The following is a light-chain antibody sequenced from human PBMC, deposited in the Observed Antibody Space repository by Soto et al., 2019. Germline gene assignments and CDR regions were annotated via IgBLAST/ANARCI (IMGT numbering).Light chain of an antibody. Sequence: EIVLTQSPATLSLSPGTRATLSCRASQSIGNYLAWYQQKPGQPPRLLIYDASNRATGIPARLSGSGFGTNFTLTIDSLVPEDFAVYYCQQRSKWLLSFGGGTKVDIK. J-gene: IGKJ4*01. CDR3: QQRSKWLLS. V-gene: IGKV3-11*01. CDR2: DAS. CDR1: QSIGNY.